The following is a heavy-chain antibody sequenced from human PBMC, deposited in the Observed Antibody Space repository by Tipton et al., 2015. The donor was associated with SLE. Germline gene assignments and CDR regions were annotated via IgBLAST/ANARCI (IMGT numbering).Heavy chain of an antibody. CDR2: ISYDGSNK. D-gene: IGHD7-27*01. CDR3: ASELGIKGGFDY. CDR1: GFTFITYA. Sequence: SLRLSCAASGFTFITYAMHWVRQAPGKGLEWVAVISYDGSNKYYADSVKGRLTISRDNSKNTLYLQMNSLRAEDTAVYYCASELGIKGGFDYWGQGTLVTVSS. J-gene: IGHJ4*02. V-gene: IGHV3-30*04.